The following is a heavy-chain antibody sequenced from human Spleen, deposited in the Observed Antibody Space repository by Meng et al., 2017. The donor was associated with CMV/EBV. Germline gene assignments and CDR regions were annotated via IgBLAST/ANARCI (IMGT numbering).Heavy chain of an antibody. J-gene: IGHJ4*02. D-gene: IGHD6-19*01. CDR2: IYYSGST. CDR3: AVIAVAGTGY. V-gene: IGHV4-39*07. CDR1: GGSISGYY. Sequence: SETLSLTCTVSGGSISGYYWGWIRQPPGKGLEWIGSIYYSGSTYYNPSLKSRVTISVDTSKNQFSLKLSSVTAADTAVYYCAVIAVAGTGYWGQGTLVTVSS.